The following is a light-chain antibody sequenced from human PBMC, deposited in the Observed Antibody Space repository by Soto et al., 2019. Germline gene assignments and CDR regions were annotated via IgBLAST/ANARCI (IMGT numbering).Light chain of an antibody. CDR2: DVS. J-gene: IGLJ1*01. CDR1: SSDVGGYNY. Sequence: QSALTQPASVSGSPGQSITISCTGTSSDVGGYNYVSWYQQHPGKAPKLMIYDVSDRPSGVSNRFSASKSGNTASLTISGFQSEDEDNYYCCSSKTSSTPWVFGTGTKVTVL. V-gene: IGLV2-14*03. CDR3: CSSKTSSTPWV.